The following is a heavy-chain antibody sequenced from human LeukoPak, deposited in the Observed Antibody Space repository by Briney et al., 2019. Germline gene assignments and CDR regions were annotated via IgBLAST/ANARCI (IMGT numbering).Heavy chain of an antibody. CDR1: GFPFGDYY. Sequence: GGSLRLSCAASGFPFGDYYMTWIRQAPGKGLEWISYISRSGDNLYYADSVEGRFTISRDNAKNSLLLQMNSLRADDTAVYYCAREVVIFPDYYYYGMDVWGQGTTVTVSS. D-gene: IGHD3-9*01. J-gene: IGHJ6*02. V-gene: IGHV3-11*01. CDR2: ISRSGDNL. CDR3: AREVVIFPDYYYYGMDV.